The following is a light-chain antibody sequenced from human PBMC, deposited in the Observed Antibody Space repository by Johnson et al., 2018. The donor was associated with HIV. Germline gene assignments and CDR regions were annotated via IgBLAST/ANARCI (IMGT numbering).Light chain of an antibody. CDR2: DNN. CDR3: GTWDSRLRSGF. J-gene: IGLJ1*01. V-gene: IGLV1-51*01. CDR1: TSNIGNNY. Sequence: QSVLTQPPSVSAAPGQKVTISCSGSTSNIGNNYVSWYQQLPGTAPKLLIYDNNKRPSGIPDRFSGSQSGTSATLGITGLPTGDEADYYGGTWDSRLRSGFFGTGTKVTVL.